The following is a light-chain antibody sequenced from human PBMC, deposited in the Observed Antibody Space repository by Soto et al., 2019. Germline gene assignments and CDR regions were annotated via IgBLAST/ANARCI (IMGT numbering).Light chain of an antibody. CDR2: DAV. J-gene: IGKJ4*01. CDR3: QQRINWPLT. Sequence: VLTQSPATLSLSPGERATLSCRASRSISTYLAWYQQKPGQAPRLLIYDAVNRATGIPARFSGSGSGTDFTLIIDSLAPEDFAVYYCQQRINWPLTFGGGTKVDIK. V-gene: IGKV3-11*01. CDR1: RSISTY.